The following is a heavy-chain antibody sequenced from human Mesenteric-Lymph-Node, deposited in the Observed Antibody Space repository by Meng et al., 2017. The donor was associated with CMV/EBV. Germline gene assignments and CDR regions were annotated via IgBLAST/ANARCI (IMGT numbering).Heavy chain of an antibody. V-gene: IGHV3-30*02. D-gene: IGHD6-13*01. CDR1: GFTFNTYG. J-gene: IGHJ6*02. Sequence: GGSLRLSCAASGFTFNTYGMHWVRQAPGKGLEWVAFIRYDGSNKEYADSVKGRFTISRDNSKNTVYLQMDSLRPEDTAAYYCARDSNSWSSGMDVWGQGTTVTVSS. CDR2: IRYDGSNK. CDR3: ARDSNSWSSGMDV.